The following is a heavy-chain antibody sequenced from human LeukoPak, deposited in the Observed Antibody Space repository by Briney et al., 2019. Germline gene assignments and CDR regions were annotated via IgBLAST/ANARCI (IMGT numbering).Heavy chain of an antibody. Sequence: ASVKVSCKTSGYSFTGYYIHWVRQAPGQGLEWMGWINPNSGGTNYPQKLQGRVTMTTDTSTSTAYMELRSLRSDDTAVYYCARIDYGGPSVGTIDYWAQGTLVTVSS. V-gene: IGHV1-2*02. CDR2: INPNSGGT. CDR3: ARIDYGGPSVGTIDY. J-gene: IGHJ4*02. CDR1: GYSFTGYY. D-gene: IGHD4-23*01.